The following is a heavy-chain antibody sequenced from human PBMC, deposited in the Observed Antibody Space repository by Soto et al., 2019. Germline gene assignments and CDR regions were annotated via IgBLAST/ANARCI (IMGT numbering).Heavy chain of an antibody. D-gene: IGHD1-26*01. V-gene: IGHV3-30*18. CDR3: AKDWRWEQQIYGMNV. Sequence: PGGSLRLSCVASDFSFRNYGMHWVRQAPGKGLEWVADISYDERNKYYAESVKGRFTISRDNSKNTLYLQMNSLRTEDTAVYYCAKDWRWEQQIYGMNVWGQGTTVTVSS. CDR1: DFSFRNYG. CDR2: ISYDERNK. J-gene: IGHJ6*02.